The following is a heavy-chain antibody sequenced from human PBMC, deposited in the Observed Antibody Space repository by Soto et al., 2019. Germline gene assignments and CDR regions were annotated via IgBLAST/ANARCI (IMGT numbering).Heavy chain of an antibody. J-gene: IGHJ4*02. V-gene: IGHV3-23*01. CDR2: ISGSGGST. CDR1: GFTFSSYA. D-gene: IGHD3-22*01. CDR3: AHEDSSGYYGPGDY. Sequence: LRLSCAASGFTFSSYAMSWVRQAPGKGLGWVSAISGSGGSTYYADSVKGRFTISRDNSKNTLYLQMNSLRAEDTAVYYCAHEDSSGYYGPGDYWGQGTLVTVSS.